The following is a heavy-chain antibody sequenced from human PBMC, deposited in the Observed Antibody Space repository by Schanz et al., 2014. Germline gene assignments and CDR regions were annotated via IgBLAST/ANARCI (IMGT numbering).Heavy chain of an antibody. CDR3: ARDRQWLAGYYMDD. V-gene: IGHV3-7*01. CDR2: IKQDGIEK. D-gene: IGHD6-19*01. CDR1: EFSFSSFG. Sequence: VQLVESGGGVVQPGRSLRLSCAASEFSFSSFGMNWVRQAPGKGLEWVANIKQDGIEKYYVDSVKGRFTISRDNAKNTTYHKVMSLPTDDTAVDYCARDRQWLAGYYMDDWGKGTTVTVSS. J-gene: IGHJ6*03.